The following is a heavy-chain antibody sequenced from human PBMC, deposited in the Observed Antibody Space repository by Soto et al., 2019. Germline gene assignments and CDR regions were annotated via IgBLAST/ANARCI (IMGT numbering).Heavy chain of an antibody. CDR3: AGLRGYAGSPIDY. D-gene: IGHD2-15*01. V-gene: IGHV4-59*01. CDR2: ISYSGNT. CDR1: GGSIISGY. Sequence: PSELLSLTCTVSGGSIISGYWSWIRQPPGKGLEWIGYISYSGNTNYNPSLKSRVTMSVDTPKNPFSLRLSSVTTADTAVYYCAGLRGYAGSPIDYWGQGTLVTVSS. J-gene: IGHJ4*02.